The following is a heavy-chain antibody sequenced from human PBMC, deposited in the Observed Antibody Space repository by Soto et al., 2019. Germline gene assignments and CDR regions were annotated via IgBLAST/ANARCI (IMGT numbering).Heavy chain of an antibody. Sequence: GGSLRLSCAASGFTFSGSAMHWVRQASGKGLEWVGRIRSKANSYATAYAASVKGRFTISRDDSKNTAYLQMNSLKTEDTAVYYCTELSIAVEARGYWGQGTLVTVSS. D-gene: IGHD6-19*01. V-gene: IGHV3-73*01. CDR3: TELSIAVEARGY. CDR2: IRSKANSYAT. J-gene: IGHJ4*02. CDR1: GFTFSGSA.